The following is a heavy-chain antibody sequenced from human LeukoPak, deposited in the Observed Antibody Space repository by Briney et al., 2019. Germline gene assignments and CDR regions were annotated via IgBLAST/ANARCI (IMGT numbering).Heavy chain of an antibody. D-gene: IGHD6-19*01. V-gene: IGHV1-2*02. CDR2: INPNSGGT. CDR3: ARFTGSGWTSDY. CDR1: GDTFTGYY. J-gene: IGHJ4*02. Sequence: ASVKVSCKASGDTFTGYYMHWVRQAPGQGLEWMGWINPNSGGTNYAQKFQGRVTMTRDTSISTAYMELSRLRSDDTAVYYCARFTGSGWTSDYWGQGTLVTVSS.